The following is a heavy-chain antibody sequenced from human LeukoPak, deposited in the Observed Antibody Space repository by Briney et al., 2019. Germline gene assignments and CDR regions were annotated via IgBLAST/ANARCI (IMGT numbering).Heavy chain of an antibody. D-gene: IGHD2-8*02. J-gene: IGHJ5*02. CDR1: GFTFSSYG. V-gene: IGHV3-33*01. CDR3: ARDLPRWRVVYPHNWFDP. Sequence: PGGSLRLSCAASGFTFSSYGMHWVRQAPGKGLEWVAVIWYDGSNKYYADSVKGRFTISRDNSKNTLYLQMNSLRAEDTAVYYCARDLPRWRVVYPHNWFDPWGQGTLVTVSS. CDR2: IWYDGSNK.